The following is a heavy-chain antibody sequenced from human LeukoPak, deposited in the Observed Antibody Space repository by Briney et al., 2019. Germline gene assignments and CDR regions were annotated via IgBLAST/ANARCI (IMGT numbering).Heavy chain of an antibody. CDR3: SVEMATIEGSYFDY. V-gene: IGHV4-34*03. D-gene: IGHD5-24*01. CDR1: GGSFSGYY. Sequence: ASETLSLTCAVYGGSFSGYYWSWIRQPPGKGLEWIGSIYHSGSTYYNPSLKSRVTISVDTSENQFSLKLSSVTAADTAVYYCSVEMATIEGSYFDYWGQGTLVTVSS. J-gene: IGHJ4*02. CDR2: IYHSGST.